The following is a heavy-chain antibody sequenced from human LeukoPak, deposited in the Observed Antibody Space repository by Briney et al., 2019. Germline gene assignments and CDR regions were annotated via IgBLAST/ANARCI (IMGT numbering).Heavy chain of an antibody. V-gene: IGHV3-21*01. J-gene: IGHJ3*02. CDR1: GFTFSRDN. Sequence: PGGSVRLSCAASGFTFSRDNMNWVRQAPGKGLEWVSSISSSSTYIYYADAVKGRFTISRDNAKNTLHLQMNSLRAEDTGVYYCARGGGYSGYDLDAFDIWGQGTMVTVSS. CDR3: ARGGGYSGYDLDAFDI. CDR2: ISSSSTYI. D-gene: IGHD5-12*01.